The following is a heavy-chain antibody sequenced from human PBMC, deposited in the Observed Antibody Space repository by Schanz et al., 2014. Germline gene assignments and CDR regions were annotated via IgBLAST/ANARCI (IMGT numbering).Heavy chain of an antibody. J-gene: IGHJ6*02. V-gene: IGHV4-59*08. CDR1: GVSISSFY. D-gene: IGHD3-10*01. Sequence: QVQLQESGPGLVRPSETLSLTCTVSGVSISSFYWSWIRQSPGQGLEYFGYIYGGGSTSYNPALKSRVTMTFDTSRNAFSRKPSSGTAADTAVYYCTRMSLRRGDYGGLDVWGQGTTVTVSS. CDR2: IYGGGST. CDR3: TRMSLRRGDYGGLDV.